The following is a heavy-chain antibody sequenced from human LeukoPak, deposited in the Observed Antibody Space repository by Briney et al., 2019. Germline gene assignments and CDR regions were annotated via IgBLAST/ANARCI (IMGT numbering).Heavy chain of an antibody. D-gene: IGHD1-26*01. V-gene: IGHV3-30*18. CDR3: AKDKEGGATTLDY. J-gene: IGHJ4*02. Sequence: PGGSLRLSCAASGFTFSSYGMHWVRQAPGKGLEWVAVISYDGSNKYYADSVKGRFTISRDNSKNTLYLQMNSLRAEDTAVYYCAKDKEGGATTLDYWGQGTLVTVSS. CDR2: ISYDGSNK. CDR1: GFTFSSYG.